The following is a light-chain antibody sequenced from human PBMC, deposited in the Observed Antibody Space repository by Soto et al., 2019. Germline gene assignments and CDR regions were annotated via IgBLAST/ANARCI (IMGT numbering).Light chain of an antibody. CDR3: QHYGVSPRT. Sequence: EIVLTQSPGTLSLSPGESGTLSCRASQSLGTNFLAWFQQKPGQAPRLLIYGASTRATGIPDRFSGSGYGPDSPLTITRLEPEDSAVYYCQHYGVSPRTFGQGTKVQIK. J-gene: IGKJ1*01. V-gene: IGKV3-20*01. CDR2: GAS. CDR1: QSLGTNF.